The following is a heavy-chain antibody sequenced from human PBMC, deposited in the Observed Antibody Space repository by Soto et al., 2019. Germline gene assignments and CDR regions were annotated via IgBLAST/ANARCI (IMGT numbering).Heavy chain of an antibody. CDR3: ARDKLDYGSGSYKNNWFDP. V-gene: IGHV4-31*03. CDR1: GASISSGGYY. J-gene: IGHJ5*02. D-gene: IGHD3-10*01. Sequence: PSETLSLTCTVSGASISSGGYYWSWIRQHPGKTLEWIGYIYYSGSTYYNPSLKSRVTISVGTSKNQFSLKLSSVTAADTAVYYCARDKLDYGSGSYKNNWFDPWGQGTLVTVSS. CDR2: IYYSGST.